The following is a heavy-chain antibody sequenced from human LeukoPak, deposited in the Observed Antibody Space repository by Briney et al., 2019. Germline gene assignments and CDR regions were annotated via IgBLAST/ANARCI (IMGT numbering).Heavy chain of an antibody. J-gene: IGHJ4*02. CDR1: GFTFSSCG. D-gene: IGHD6-19*01. CDR2: ISSSSSYI. CDR3: ARRESSGWYVDY. V-gene: IGHV3-21*01. Sequence: PGGSLRLSCAASGFTFSSCGMNWVRRAPGKGREWVSSISSSSSYIYYADSVKGRFTISRDNSKNTLYLQVNSLRAEDTAVYYCARRESSGWYVDYWGQGTLVTVSS.